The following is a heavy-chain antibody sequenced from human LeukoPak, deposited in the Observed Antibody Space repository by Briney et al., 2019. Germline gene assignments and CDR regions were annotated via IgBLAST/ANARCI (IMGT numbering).Heavy chain of an antibody. CDR2: IYYSGST. Sequence: SETLSLTCTVSGGSISSSSYYWGWIRQPPGKGLEWIGSIYYSGSTYYNPSLKSRVTISVDTSKNQFSLKLSSVTAADTAVYYCARAPFAIAVAGPNWFDPWGQGTLVTVSS. J-gene: IGHJ5*02. CDR1: GGSISSSSYY. D-gene: IGHD6-19*01. CDR3: ARAPFAIAVAGPNWFDP. V-gene: IGHV4-39*07.